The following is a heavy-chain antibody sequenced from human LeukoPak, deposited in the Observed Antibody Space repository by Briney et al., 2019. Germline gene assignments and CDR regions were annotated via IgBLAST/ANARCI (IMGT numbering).Heavy chain of an antibody. J-gene: IGHJ6*04. CDR3: ARGGFNYYGSGSYYRYYYGMDV. CDR1: GFSFSGYY. Sequence: SETLSLTCAVYGFSFSGYYWSWLRQPPGKGLEWLGEINHSGSTNYNPSLKSRVTISVDTSKNQFSLKLSSVTAADTAVYYCARGGFNYYGSGSYYRYYYGMDVWGKATTVTVSS. CDR2: INHSGST. V-gene: IGHV4-34*01. D-gene: IGHD3-10*01.